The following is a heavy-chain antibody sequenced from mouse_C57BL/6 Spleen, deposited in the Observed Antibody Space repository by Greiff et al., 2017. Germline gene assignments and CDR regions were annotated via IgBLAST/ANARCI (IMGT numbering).Heavy chain of an antibody. D-gene: IGHD2-5*01. CDR3: TRPGSKRYFDV. CDR1: GFTFSDAW. CDR2: IRNKANNHAT. Sequence: EVQVVESGGGLVQPGGSMKLSCAASGFTFSDAWMDWVRQSPEKGLEWVAEIRNKANNHATYYAESVKGRFTISRDDSKSSVYLQMNSLRAEDTGIYYCTRPGSKRYFDVWGTGTTVTVSS. V-gene: IGHV6-6*01. J-gene: IGHJ1*03.